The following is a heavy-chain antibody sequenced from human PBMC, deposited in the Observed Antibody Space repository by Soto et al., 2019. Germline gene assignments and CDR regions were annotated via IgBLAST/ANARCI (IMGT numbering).Heavy chain of an antibody. V-gene: IGHV4-59*01. J-gene: IGHJ4*02. Sequence: PSETLSLTCTVSGGSISDFYWSWARQPPGKGLEWIGYIYYSGRTDYNPSLKGRVTISIDTSKNQFSLKLRSVTAADTAVCYCARVGGVAARTFDYWGQGTLVTVSS. D-gene: IGHD6-6*01. CDR1: GGSISDFY. CDR3: ARVGGVAARTFDY. CDR2: IYYSGRT.